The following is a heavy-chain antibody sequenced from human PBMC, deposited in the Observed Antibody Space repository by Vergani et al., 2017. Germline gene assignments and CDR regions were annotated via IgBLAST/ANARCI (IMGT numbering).Heavy chain of an antibody. Sequence: QVQLQQWGAGLLKPSETLSLTCAVYGGSFSGYYWSWIRQPPGKGLEWIGEINHSGSTNYNPSLKSRVTISVDTSKNQFSLKLSSVTAADTAVYYCARGLYYYDSSGYWGHWGQGTLVTVSS. J-gene: IGHJ4*02. CDR3: ARGLYYYDSSGYWGH. CDR2: INHSGST. V-gene: IGHV4-34*01. D-gene: IGHD3-22*01. CDR1: GGSFSGYY.